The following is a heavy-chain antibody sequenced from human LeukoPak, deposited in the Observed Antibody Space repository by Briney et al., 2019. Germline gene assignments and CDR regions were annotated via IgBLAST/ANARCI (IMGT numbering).Heavy chain of an antibody. J-gene: IGHJ4*02. CDR3: AKDSHNGYFDY. CDR2: IGGGDYST. V-gene: IGHV3-23*01. CDR1: VFTFSSYG. D-gene: IGHD2-8*01. Sequence: GGSLRLSCAASVFTFSSYGMSWVRQPPGKGLEWVSGIGGGDYSTYYADSLKGRFTISKDTSKNTLYLQVNSLTAGDTAVYYCAKDSHNGYFDYWGQGTLVTVSS.